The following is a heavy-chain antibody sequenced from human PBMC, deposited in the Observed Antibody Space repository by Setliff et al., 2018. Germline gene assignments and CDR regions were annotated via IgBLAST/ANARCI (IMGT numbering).Heavy chain of an antibody. V-gene: IGHV4-34*01. CDR1: GDSFSGYF. D-gene: IGHD6-13*01. CDR2: IDQSGST. J-gene: IGHJ5*02. CDR3: AGGAFGSRWYVRPWFDP. Sequence: SETLSLTCAVYGDSFSGYFWTWIRQPPGKGLEWNGDIDQSGSTNYNPSLKSRLTISVDTSKNQFSLSLSSVTAADTAVYYCAGGAFGSRWYVRPWFDPWGQGTLVTVSS.